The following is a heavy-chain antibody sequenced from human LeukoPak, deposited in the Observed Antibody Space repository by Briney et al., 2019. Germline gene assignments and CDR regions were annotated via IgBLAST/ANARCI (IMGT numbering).Heavy chain of an antibody. D-gene: IGHD6-13*01. CDR3: ARVFIAKARVGAFDI. V-gene: IGHV1-69*13. Sequence: SVKVCCKASGGTFSSYAISWVRQAPGQGLEWMGGIIPIFGTANYAQKFQGRVTITADESTSTAYMELSSLRSEDTAVYYCARVFIAKARVGAFDIWGQGTMVSVSS. CDR1: GGTFSSYA. CDR2: IIPIFGTA. J-gene: IGHJ3*02.